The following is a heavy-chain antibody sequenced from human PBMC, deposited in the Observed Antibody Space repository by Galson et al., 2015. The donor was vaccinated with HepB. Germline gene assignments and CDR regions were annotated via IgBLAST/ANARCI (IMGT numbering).Heavy chain of an antibody. CDR2: ISSGGSDT. V-gene: IGHV3-11*03. CDR3: ATQGLPGVWAPPDN. Sequence: SLRLSCAASGFTFSDYYMNWLRQAPGKGLEWVSWISSGGSDTNYADSVRGRFTVSRDNAKNSLYLQMISLRAEDTAVYYCATQGLPGVWAPPDNWGQGILVTVSS. CDR1: GFTFSDYY. J-gene: IGHJ4*02. D-gene: IGHD3-9*01.